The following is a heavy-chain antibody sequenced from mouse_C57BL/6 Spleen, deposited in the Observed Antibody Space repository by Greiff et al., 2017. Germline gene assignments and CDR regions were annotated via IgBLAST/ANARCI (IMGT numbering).Heavy chain of an antibody. CDR2: ISDGGSYT. CDR1: GFTFSSYA. V-gene: IGHV5-4*01. Sequence: DVKLVESGGGLVKPGGSLKLSCAASGFTFSSYAMSWVRQTPEKRLEWVATISDGGSYTYYPDNVKGRFTISRDNAKNNLYLHRRHLKAEDTAMYYCARDFGPFAYWGQGTLVTVSA. CDR3: ARDFGPFAY. J-gene: IGHJ3*01.